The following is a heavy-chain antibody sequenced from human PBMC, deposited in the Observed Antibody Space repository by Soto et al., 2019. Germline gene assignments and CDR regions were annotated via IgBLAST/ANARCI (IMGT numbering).Heavy chain of an antibody. Sequence: ASETLSLTCAGSGGSISSSNWWSWVRQPPGKGLEWIGEIYHSGSTNYNPSLKSRVTISVDKSKNQFSLKLSSVTAADTAVYYCARDGFQYYYDSSGYYMGAFDIWGQGTMVTVSS. D-gene: IGHD3-22*01. CDR1: GGSISSSNW. V-gene: IGHV4-4*02. CDR3: ARDGFQYYYDSSGYYMGAFDI. J-gene: IGHJ3*02. CDR2: IYHSGST.